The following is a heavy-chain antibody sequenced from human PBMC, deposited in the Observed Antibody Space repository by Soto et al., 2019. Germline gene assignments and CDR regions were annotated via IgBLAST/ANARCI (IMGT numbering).Heavy chain of an antibody. D-gene: IGHD2-8*02. CDR1: GGSVSSGSYY. CDR3: ARARTAWGWGFDY. J-gene: IGHJ4*02. V-gene: IGHV4-61*01. CDR2: IYYSGST. Sequence: QVQLQESGPGLVKPSETLSLTCTVSGGSVSSGSYYWSWIRQPPGKGLEWIGYIYYSGSTNYNPSLQSRLTISVDTSKHQFSLKLSSVTAADTAVYYCARARTAWGWGFDYWGQGTLVTVSS.